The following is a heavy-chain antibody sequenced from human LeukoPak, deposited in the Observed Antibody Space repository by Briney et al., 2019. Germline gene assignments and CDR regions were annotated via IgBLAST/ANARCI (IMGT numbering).Heavy chain of an antibody. CDR1: GFTFRNYA. CDR2: ISNSGGTT. J-gene: IGHJ4*02. D-gene: IGHD5-18*01. CDR3: AKTSPGYTYGLLDY. V-gene: IGHV3-23*01. Sequence: GGSLRLSCATSGFTFRNYAMSWVRQTPGKGLEWVSCISNSGGTTYHADSVKGRFAISRDTSKNTLYLQMNSLRVEDTAVYYCAKTSPGYTYGLLDYWGQGTLVTVSS.